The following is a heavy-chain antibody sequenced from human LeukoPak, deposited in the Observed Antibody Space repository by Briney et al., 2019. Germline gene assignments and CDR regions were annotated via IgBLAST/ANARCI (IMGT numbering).Heavy chain of an antibody. D-gene: IGHD3/OR15-3a*01. CDR2: ISGSGGDT. CDR1: EFTFSSYA. Sequence: GGSLRLSCAASEFTFSSYAMSWVRQAPGKGLEWVSGISGSGGDTYYADSVKGRFTISRDNSKNTLYLQMNSLRAEDTAVYYCAKVGLQSYYFDYWGQETLVTVSS. V-gene: IGHV3-23*01. J-gene: IGHJ4*02. CDR3: AKVGLQSYYFDY.